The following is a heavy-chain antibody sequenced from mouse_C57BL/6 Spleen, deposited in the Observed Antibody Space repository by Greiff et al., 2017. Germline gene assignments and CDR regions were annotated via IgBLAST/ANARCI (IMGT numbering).Heavy chain of an antibody. Sequence: EVQLVESGGGLVKPGGSLKLSCAASGFTFSDYGMHWVRQAPEKGLEWVAYISSGSSTIYYADTVKGRFTISRDNAKNTLFLQMTSLRSEDTAMYYCARQEVTPFAYWGQGTLVTVSA. CDR3: ARQEVTPFAY. J-gene: IGHJ3*01. D-gene: IGHD2-3*01. CDR1: GFTFSDYG. CDR2: ISSGSSTI. V-gene: IGHV5-17*01.